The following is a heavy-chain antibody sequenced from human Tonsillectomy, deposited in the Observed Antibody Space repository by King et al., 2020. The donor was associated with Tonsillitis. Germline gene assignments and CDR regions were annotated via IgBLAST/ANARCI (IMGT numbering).Heavy chain of an antibody. CDR1: GFTFGDYG. Sequence: VQLVESGGGVVRPGGSLRLSCAASGFTFGDYGMSWVRQAPGKGLEWVSGIIWNGGSTDYADSVKGRFTISRDNAKNSLYLQMNSLRAEDTALYYCASVPGAATIWARPIDSWGQGPLVTVSS. CDR3: ASVPGAATIWARPIDS. J-gene: IGHJ4*02. D-gene: IGHD5-12*01. V-gene: IGHV3-20*04. CDR2: IIWNGGST.